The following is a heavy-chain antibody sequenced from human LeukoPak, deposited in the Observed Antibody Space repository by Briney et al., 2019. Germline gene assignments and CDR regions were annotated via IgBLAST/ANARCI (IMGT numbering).Heavy chain of an antibody. CDR2: ISYDGSNK. CDR1: GFTFSSYA. J-gene: IGHJ3*02. Sequence: GGSLRLSCAASGFTFSSYAMHWVRQAPGKGLEWVAVISYDGSNKYYADSVKGRFTISRDNSKNTLYLQMNSLRAEDTAVYYCARDCYYGDYGGAFDIWGQGTMVTVSS. D-gene: IGHD4-17*01. V-gene: IGHV3-30*04. CDR3: ARDCYYGDYGGAFDI.